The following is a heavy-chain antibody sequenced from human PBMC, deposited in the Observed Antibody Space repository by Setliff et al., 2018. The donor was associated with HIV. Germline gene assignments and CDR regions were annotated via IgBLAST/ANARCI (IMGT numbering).Heavy chain of an antibody. Sequence: GGSLRLSCTASGFTFSNHWMYWLRQVPGKGLVWVSRINRDGTATVYADSVKGRFTISRDNAYNTLFLQMNTLRAEDTAVYYCARDSHTSPDYWGQGTLVTVSS. D-gene: IGHD2-2*01. V-gene: IGHV3-74*01. J-gene: IGHJ4*02. CDR3: ARDSHTSPDY. CDR1: GFTFSNHW. CDR2: INRDGTAT.